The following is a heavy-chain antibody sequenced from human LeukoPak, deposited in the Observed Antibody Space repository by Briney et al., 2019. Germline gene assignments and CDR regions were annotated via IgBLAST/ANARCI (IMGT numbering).Heavy chain of an antibody. CDR2: INHSGST. CDR1: GGSFSGYY. Sequence: SETLSLTCAVYGGSFSGYYWSWIRQPPGKGLEWIGEINHSGSTNYNPSLKSRVTISVDTSKNQFSLKLSSVTAADTAVYYCASLYDSSGYYRENDAFDIWGQGTMVTVSS. D-gene: IGHD3-22*01. V-gene: IGHV4-34*01. J-gene: IGHJ3*02. CDR3: ASLYDSSGYYRENDAFDI.